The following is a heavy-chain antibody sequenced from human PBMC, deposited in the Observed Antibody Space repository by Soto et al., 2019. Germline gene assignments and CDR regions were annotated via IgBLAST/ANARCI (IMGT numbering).Heavy chain of an antibody. V-gene: IGHV4-34*01. CDR2: INHSGST. CDR1: GGSFSGYY. CDR3: ARGPQLFYYGMDV. J-gene: IGHJ6*02. Sequence: QVQLQQWGAGLLKPSETLSLTCAVYGGSFSGYYWSWIRQPPGKGLEWIGEINHSGSTNYNPSLKSRVTISVDTSKNQFSLKLSSVTAADTAVYYCARGPQLFYYGMDVWGQGTTVTVSS.